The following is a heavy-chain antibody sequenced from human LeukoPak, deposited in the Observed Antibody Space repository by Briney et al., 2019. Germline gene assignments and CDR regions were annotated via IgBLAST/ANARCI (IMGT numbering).Heavy chain of an antibody. V-gene: IGHV3-23*01. CDR3: AKGPRFDP. Sequence: GGSLRLSCADSGFTCSSYAMRWVRQAPGKALEWVSAISGSGGSTYYADSVKGRFTISRDNSKNTLYPQMNSLRAEDTAVYYCAKGPRFDPWGQGTLVTVSS. J-gene: IGHJ5*02. CDR1: GFTCSSYA. CDR2: ISGSGGST.